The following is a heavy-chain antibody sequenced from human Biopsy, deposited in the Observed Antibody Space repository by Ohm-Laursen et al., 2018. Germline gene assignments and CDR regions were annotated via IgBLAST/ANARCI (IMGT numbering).Heavy chain of an antibody. D-gene: IGHD2-15*01. CDR1: GFIFDDYA. Sequence: SLRLSCAASGFIFDDYAMHWVRQAPGKGLEWVSSITWNSGTIDYADSAKGRFTTSRDNAKNSLYLQMNSLRAGDTALYYCAKARVAIRYFDIWGRGTLVTVSS. V-gene: IGHV3-9*01. CDR2: ITWNSGTI. J-gene: IGHJ2*01. CDR3: AKARVAIRYFDI.